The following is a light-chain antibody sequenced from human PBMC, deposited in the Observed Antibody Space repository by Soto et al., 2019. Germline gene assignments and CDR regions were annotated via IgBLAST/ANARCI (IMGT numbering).Light chain of an antibody. CDR3: QQYNNWPRT. Sequence: EIVLTQFPATLSLSPGERATLSCRASQSVSSNLAWYQQKPGQAPRLLIYGASTRATGIPARFSGSGSGTEFTLTISSLQSEDFAVYYCQQYNNWPRTFGQGTKVDI. CDR1: QSVSSN. CDR2: GAS. J-gene: IGKJ1*01. V-gene: IGKV3-15*01.